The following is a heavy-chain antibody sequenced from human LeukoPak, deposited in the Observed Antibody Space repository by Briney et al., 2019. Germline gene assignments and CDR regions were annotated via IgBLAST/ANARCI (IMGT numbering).Heavy chain of an antibody. CDR3: VRDDYDFWSGYQRYFEF. D-gene: IGHD3-3*01. CDR2: INQDGSEK. Sequence: GGSLRLSCAVSGFTFSDYWMTWVRQAPGKGLEWVANINQDGSEKYYVDSVEGRFTISRDSIKNSLYLQMTSVRADDTAMYYCVRDDYDFWSGYQRYFEFWGQGTLVTVSS. V-gene: IGHV3-7*01. J-gene: IGHJ4*02. CDR1: GFTFSDYW.